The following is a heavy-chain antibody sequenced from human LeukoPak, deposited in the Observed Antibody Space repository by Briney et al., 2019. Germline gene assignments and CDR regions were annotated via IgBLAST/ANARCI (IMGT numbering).Heavy chain of an antibody. D-gene: IGHD4-17*01. CDR3: ARTDDYGDYNPFDY. V-gene: IGHV3-74*01. J-gene: IGHJ4*02. Sequence: PGGSLRLSCAASGFTFSSYWMHWVRQAPGKGLEWVSRINSDGSSTSYADSVKGRFTISRDNAKNTLYLQMNSLRAEDTAVYYCARTDDYGDYNPFDYWGQGTLVTVSS. CDR1: GFTFSSYW. CDR2: INSDGSST.